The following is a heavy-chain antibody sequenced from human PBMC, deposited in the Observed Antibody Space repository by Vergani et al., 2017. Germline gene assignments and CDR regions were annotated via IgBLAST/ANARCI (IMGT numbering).Heavy chain of an antibody. CDR2: IRSKANSYAT. V-gene: IGHV3-73*02. J-gene: IGHJ6*02. Sequence: EVQLVESGGGLVQPGGSLKLSCAASGFTFSGSAMHWVRQASGKGLEWVGRIRSKANSYATAYAASVKGRFTISRDDSKNTLYLQMNSLRVEDTAVYYCAKDSLGYYGMDVWGQGTTVTVSS. CDR1: GFTFSGSA. CDR3: AKDSLGYYGMDV. D-gene: IGHD3-16*01.